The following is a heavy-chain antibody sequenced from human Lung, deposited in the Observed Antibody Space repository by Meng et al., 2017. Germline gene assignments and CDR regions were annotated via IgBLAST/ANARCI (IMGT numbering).Heavy chain of an antibody. Sequence: QVRRLQAGPEGKKPGAAGRGACKASAYAFGSYGIRWVRQAPGQGLEWMGWFVNYRDTYPAPKFQHRVTMTTDTLTNTVFMELRSLTPDDTAVYYCVRGTPGRSYCDYWGQGTLVTVSS. J-gene: IGHJ4*02. CDR1: AYAFGSYG. CDR2: FVNYRDT. D-gene: IGHD3-10*01. V-gene: IGHV1-18*01. CDR3: VRGTPGRSYCDY.